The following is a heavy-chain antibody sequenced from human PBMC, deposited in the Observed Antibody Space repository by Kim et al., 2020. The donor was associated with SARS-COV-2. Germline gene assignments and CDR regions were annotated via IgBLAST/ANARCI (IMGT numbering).Heavy chain of an antibody. D-gene: IGHD6-19*01. CDR2: INHSGST. J-gene: IGHJ4*02. CDR1: GWSFSGYY. V-gene: IGHV4-34*01. Sequence: SETLSLTCAVYGWSFSGYYLRWIRQPPGKGLEWIGEINHSGSTNYNPSLKSRVTISVDTSKNQFSLKLSSVTAADTAVYYCATPPLYSSGWYGLRYWGQGTLVTVSS. CDR3: ATPPLYSSGWYGLRY.